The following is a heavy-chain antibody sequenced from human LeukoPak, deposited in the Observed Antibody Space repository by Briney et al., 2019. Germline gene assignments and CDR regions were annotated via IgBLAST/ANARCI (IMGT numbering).Heavy chain of an antibody. D-gene: IGHD4-17*01. V-gene: IGHV3-74*01. J-gene: IGHJ4*02. CDR1: GFTFSSYS. CDR3: AREGALGYGHYTYDY. CDR2: INSDGRNI. Sequence: GGSLRLSCAASGFTFSSYSMNWVRQAPGKGLVWVSRINSDGRNIRYADSVKGRFTISRDNAKNTLYLQMNSLTPEDTAVYYCAREGALGYGHYTYDYWGQGTLVTVSS.